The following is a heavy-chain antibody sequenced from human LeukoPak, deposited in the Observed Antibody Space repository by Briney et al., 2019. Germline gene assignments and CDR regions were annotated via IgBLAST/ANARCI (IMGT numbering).Heavy chain of an antibody. J-gene: IGHJ4*02. CDR2: ISGSGGST. CDR3: PKGHRNQLDF. D-gene: IGHD1-14*01. CDR1: GFTFSSYA. Sequence: GGSLRLSCAASGFTFSSYAMSWVRQPPGKGLEWVSAISGSGGSTYYADSVKGRFTISRDNSKNTLYLQMNSLRAEDTAVYYGPKGHRNQLDFGGKGTLVTVPS. V-gene: IGHV3-23*01.